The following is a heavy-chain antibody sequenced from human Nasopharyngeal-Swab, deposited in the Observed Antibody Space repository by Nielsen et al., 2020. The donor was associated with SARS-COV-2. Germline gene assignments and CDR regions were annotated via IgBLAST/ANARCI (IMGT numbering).Heavy chain of an antibody. Sequence: GGYMSLSCAASGFTFSSYWMHWVRQAPGKGRVWVSRINSDGSSTSYADSVKGRFTISRDNAKNTLYLQMNSLRAEDTAVYYCARGGAAAEGYYGMDVWGQGTTVTVSS. V-gene: IGHV3-74*01. CDR3: ARGGAAAEGYYGMDV. CDR2: INSDGSST. CDR1: GFTFSSYW. D-gene: IGHD6-13*01. J-gene: IGHJ6*02.